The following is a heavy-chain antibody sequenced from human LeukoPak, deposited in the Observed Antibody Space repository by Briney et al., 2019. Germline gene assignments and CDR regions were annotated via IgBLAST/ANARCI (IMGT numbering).Heavy chain of an antibody. CDR3: AREEVKSFDN. Sequence: GGSLRLSCAGSGFTFSNYAMSWVRQAPGKGLEWVSAIPVSGDSTYYADSVRGRFTISRDNAKNSLYLQMNNLRVEDTAVYYCAREEVKSFDNWGQGTLVTVSS. CDR2: IPVSGDST. V-gene: IGHV3-23*01. CDR1: GFTFSNYA. J-gene: IGHJ4*02.